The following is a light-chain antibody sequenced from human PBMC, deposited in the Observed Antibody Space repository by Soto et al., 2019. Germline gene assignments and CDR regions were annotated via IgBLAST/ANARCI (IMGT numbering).Light chain of an antibody. CDR2: KAS. Sequence: DIQMTQSPFTLSASVGDRVTITCRASQSISSWLAWYQQKPGKAPKLLIYKASTLESGVPSNFSGSGSVTEFTLTISSLQPEDFATYYCQQYNSYPWTFGQGTKVDIK. V-gene: IGKV1-5*03. CDR3: QQYNSYPWT. CDR1: QSISSW. J-gene: IGKJ1*01.